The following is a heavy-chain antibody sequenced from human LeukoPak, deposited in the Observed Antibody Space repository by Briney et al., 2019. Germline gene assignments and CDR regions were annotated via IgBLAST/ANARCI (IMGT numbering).Heavy chain of an antibody. J-gene: IGHJ4*02. CDR2: VYHSGST. CDR1: GGSISTYY. D-gene: IGHD3-22*01. CDR3: ARLGAYYYDTSGYYYNRYFDY. Sequence: SETLSLTCTVSGGSISTYYWSWVRQSPGKGLEWIGSVYHSGSTYYNPSLKSPVTISVDTSKNQFPLKLSSVTAADTAVYYCARLGAYYYDTSGYYYNRYFDYWGQGTLVTVSS. V-gene: IGHV4-59*08.